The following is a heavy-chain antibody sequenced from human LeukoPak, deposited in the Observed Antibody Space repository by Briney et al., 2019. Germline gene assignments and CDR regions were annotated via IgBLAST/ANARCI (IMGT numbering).Heavy chain of an antibody. CDR3: ARGGKQWRGGNYFDS. CDR1: GYTFTNYA. D-gene: IGHD6-19*01. CDR2: ITTGRGET. Sequence: ASVKVSCKATGYTFTNYALHWVRQAPGQSLEWMGWITTGRGETRYSQEFQRRITFTRDTSASTVYIDLGDLRSEDTAVYYCARGGKQWRGGNYFDSWGQGTLVAVSS. J-gene: IGHJ4*02. V-gene: IGHV1-3*03.